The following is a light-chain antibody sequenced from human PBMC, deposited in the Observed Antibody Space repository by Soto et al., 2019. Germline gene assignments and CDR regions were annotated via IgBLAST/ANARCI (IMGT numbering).Light chain of an antibody. CDR3: QSYDSSLSVV. J-gene: IGLJ2*01. Sequence: QSLLTQPPSVSGAPGQRVTISCTGSRSNIGAGYDVHWYQQLPGTAPKVLIYANSNRPSGVPDRFSGSKSGTSASRAITGLQAEDEADYYCQSYDSSLSVVFGGGTKLTVL. V-gene: IGLV1-40*01. CDR2: ANS. CDR1: RSNIGAGYD.